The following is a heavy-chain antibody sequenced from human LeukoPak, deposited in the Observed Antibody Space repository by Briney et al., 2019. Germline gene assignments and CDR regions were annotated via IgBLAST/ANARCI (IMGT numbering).Heavy chain of an antibody. CDR2: ITWDGGST. J-gene: IGHJ4*02. CDR3: AKAVGFADSNVDY. CDR1: GFTFDDYT. D-gene: IGHD5-18*01. Sequence: AGGSLRLSCAASGFTFDDYTMHWVRQAPGKGLEWVSLITWDGGSTYYVDSVEGRFTISRDDSKNSLYLQMNSLKTEDTALYYCAKAVGFADSNVDYWGQGTLVTVSS. V-gene: IGHV3-43*01.